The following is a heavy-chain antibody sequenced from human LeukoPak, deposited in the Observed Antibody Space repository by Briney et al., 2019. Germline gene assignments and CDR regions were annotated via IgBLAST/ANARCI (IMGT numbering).Heavy chain of an antibody. V-gene: IGHV3-23*01. CDR2: LSGSGITT. D-gene: IGHD6-19*01. CDR3: AKGIYSSGWSYFDY. CDR1: GFPFSNSA. J-gene: IGHJ4*01. Sequence: QAGGSLRLSCAASGFPFSNSAMSWVRQAPGKGLEWVSTLSGSGITTYYADSVKGRFTISRDNSKNTLYLQMNSLRAEDTAVYYCAKGIYSSGWSYFDYWGHGTLVTVSS.